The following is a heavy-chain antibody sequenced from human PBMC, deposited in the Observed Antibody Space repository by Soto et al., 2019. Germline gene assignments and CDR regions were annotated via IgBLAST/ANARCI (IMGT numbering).Heavy chain of an antibody. CDR1: GYGFTTYG. Sequence: QVHLVQSGAEVKKPGASVKVSCKGSGYGFTTYGIIWVRQAPGQGLEWMAWISAHNGNTNYAQKVQGRVTVTRDTFTSTAYMELRSLRYDDTAVYYCARGRYGDYWGQGALVTVSS. CDR3: ARGRYGDY. CDR2: ISAHNGNT. V-gene: IGHV1-18*01. J-gene: IGHJ4*02. D-gene: IGHD1-1*01.